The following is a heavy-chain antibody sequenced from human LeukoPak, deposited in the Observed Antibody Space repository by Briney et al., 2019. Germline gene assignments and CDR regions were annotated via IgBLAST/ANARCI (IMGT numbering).Heavy chain of an antibody. Sequence: GGSLRLSCEASGFTFSSYWMHWVRQAPGKGLVWVSRINSDGSSTSYADSVKGRFTISRDNAKNSLYLQMNSLRVEDTAVYYCATSSSWVAFDIWGQGTMVTVSS. CDR1: GFTFSSYW. CDR3: ATSSSWVAFDI. CDR2: INSDGSST. D-gene: IGHD6-13*01. V-gene: IGHV3-74*01. J-gene: IGHJ3*02.